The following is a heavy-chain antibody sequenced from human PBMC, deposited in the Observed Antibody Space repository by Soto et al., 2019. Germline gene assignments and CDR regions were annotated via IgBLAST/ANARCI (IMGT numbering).Heavy chain of an antibody. V-gene: IGHV1-69*13. CDR1: GVTFSSYA. Sequence: SVKVSWKASGVTFSSYAIRLVRQAPGQGLEWMGGIIPIFGTANYAQKFQGRVTITADESTSTAYIELSSLRSEDTAVYYCARADRTAAAAKDAFDIWGQGTMVTVSS. CDR2: IIPIFGTA. CDR3: ARADRTAAAAKDAFDI. D-gene: IGHD6-13*01. J-gene: IGHJ3*02.